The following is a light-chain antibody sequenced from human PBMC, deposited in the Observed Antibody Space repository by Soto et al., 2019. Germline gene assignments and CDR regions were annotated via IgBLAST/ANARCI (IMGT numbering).Light chain of an antibody. V-gene: IGKV3-20*01. CDR3: QQYGSSAPIT. Sequence: EIVLPQSPATLSLSPGERATLSCRASQSVGNNLAWYQQKPGQAPGLLIYEASTRATGIPDRFSGSGSETDFTLPISRLEPEDFALYYCQQYGSSAPITFGQGTRLEIK. J-gene: IGKJ5*01. CDR1: QSVGNN. CDR2: EAS.